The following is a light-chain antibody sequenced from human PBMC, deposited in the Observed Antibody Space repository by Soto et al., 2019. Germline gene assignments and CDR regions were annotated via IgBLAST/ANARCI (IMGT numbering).Light chain of an antibody. CDR3: QQYNTYWT. J-gene: IGKJ1*01. V-gene: IGKV1-5*01. Sequence: QISHSPSTLSASLGERVTITCRASLSISTWLAWYQQKPGKAPNLLIYDASSLESGVPPGFSGGGSGSEFTLTIGSLQPDEFATCFCQQYNTYWTFGQRTKV. CDR1: LSISTW. CDR2: DAS.